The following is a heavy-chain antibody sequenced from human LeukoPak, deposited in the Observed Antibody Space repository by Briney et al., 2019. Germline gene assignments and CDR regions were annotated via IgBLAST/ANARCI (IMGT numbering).Heavy chain of an antibody. J-gene: IGHJ4*02. D-gene: IGHD3-16*01. CDR1: GFIVSSSH. Sequence: GGSLRLSCAASGFIVSSSHLSWVRQAPGKGLELVSVIYSAGNTYYANYVEGRFTISRDNIKKTVYLQMNSLRAEGTAVYYCARSPRGMDWGRGTLVTVSS. CDR3: ARSPRGMD. CDR2: IYSAGNT. V-gene: IGHV3-53*01.